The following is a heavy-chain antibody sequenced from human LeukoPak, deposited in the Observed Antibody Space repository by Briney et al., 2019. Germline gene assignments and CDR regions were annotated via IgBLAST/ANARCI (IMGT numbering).Heavy chain of an antibody. CDR1: GGSISSYY. CDR2: IYHSGST. Sequence: SETLSLTCTVSGGSISSYYWSWIRQPPGKGLEWIGYIYHSGSTYYNPSLKSRVTISVDRSKNQFSLKLSSVTAADTAVYYCARRGTTGFTARPFDYWGQGTLVTVSS. V-gene: IGHV4-59*12. D-gene: IGHD1-7*01. CDR3: ARRGTTGFTARPFDY. J-gene: IGHJ4*02.